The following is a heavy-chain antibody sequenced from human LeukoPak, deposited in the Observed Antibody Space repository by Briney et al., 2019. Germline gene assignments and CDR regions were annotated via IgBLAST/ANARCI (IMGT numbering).Heavy chain of an antibody. CDR2: IIPIVGIA. CDR3: ARDGEMATIYFDY. J-gene: IGHJ4*02. D-gene: IGHD5-24*01. Sequence: ASVKVSCKASGGTFSSYALSWVRQAPGQGLEWMGTIIPIVGIANYAQKFQGRATITADKSTGTAYMELSSLRSEDTAVYYCARDGEMATIYFDYWGQGTLVTVSS. CDR1: GGTFSSYA. V-gene: IGHV1-69*04.